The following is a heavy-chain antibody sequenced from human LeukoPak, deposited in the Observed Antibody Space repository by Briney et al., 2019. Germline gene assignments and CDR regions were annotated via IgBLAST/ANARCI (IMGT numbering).Heavy chain of an antibody. V-gene: IGHV3-23*01. J-gene: IGHJ6*03. CDR1: GFTFSSYA. CDR3: AKWDSATASYYYYMDV. D-gene: IGHD2-21*02. Sequence: GGSLRLSCAASGFTFSSYAMSWVRQAPGKGLEWVSGISGSGGSTYYADSVKGRFIISRDNSKNTLYLQMNSLRVEDTAVYYCAKWDSATASYYYYMDVWGQGTTVTVSS. CDR2: ISGSGGST.